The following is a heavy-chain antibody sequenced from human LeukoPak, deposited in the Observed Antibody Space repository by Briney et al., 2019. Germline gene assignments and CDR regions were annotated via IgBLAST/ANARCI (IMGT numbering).Heavy chain of an antibody. CDR3: LQWELLRGFDP. CDR1: GFTFSSYW. D-gene: IGHD1-26*01. J-gene: IGHJ5*02. CDR2: IKQDGNEK. V-gene: IGHV3-7*01. Sequence: GGSLRLSCAASGFTFSSYWMTWVRQAPGKGLEWVASIKQDGNEKYYVDSVKGRFTISRDNARNSLYLQMSSLRADDTAVYYCLQWELLRGFDPWGQGTLVTVSS.